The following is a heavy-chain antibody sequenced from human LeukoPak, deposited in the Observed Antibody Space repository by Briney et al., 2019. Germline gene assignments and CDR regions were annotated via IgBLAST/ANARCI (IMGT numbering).Heavy chain of an antibody. CDR1: GDSINSGSYY. J-gene: IGHJ6*03. CDR3: ARVLWFGESKKGYSYYMDV. CDR2: IYYSGDT. Sequence: SETLSLTCTVSGDSINSGSYYWGWIRQPPGEGLEWIGSIYYSGDTYYNPSLESRVTISVDTSKNQFSLNLRHVTAADTALYYCARVLWFGESKKGYSYYMDVWGKGTTVTVSS. D-gene: IGHD3-10*01. V-gene: IGHV4-39*01.